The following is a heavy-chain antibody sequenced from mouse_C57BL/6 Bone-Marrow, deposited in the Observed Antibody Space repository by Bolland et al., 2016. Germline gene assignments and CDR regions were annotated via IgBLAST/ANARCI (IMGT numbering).Heavy chain of an antibody. D-gene: IGHD1-1*01. CDR2: GGT. Sequence: GGTSYNQKFKGKATLTVDKSSSTAYMELRSLTSEDSAVYYCAIYGSSLDYWGQGTLV. V-gene: IGHV1-26*01. CDR3: AIYGSSLDY. J-gene: IGHJ3*01.